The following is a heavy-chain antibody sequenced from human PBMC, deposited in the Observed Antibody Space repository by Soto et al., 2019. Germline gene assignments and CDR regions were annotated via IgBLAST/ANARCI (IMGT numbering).Heavy chain of an antibody. CDR1: GGSISSSSYY. CDR3: ARVSKAYGVSFFDY. Sequence: SETLSLTCSVSGGSISSSSYYRGWIRQPPGKGLEWIGSIYYSENTYYNPSLKSRVTMSVDTSKTQFSLKLSSVTAAGTAVYYCARVSKAYGVSFFDYWGQGTLVTVSS. D-gene: IGHD4-17*01. J-gene: IGHJ4*02. CDR2: IYYSENT. V-gene: IGHV4-39*01.